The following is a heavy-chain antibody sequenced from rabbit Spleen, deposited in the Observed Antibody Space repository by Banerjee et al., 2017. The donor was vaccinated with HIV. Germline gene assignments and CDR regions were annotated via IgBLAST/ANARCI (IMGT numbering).Heavy chain of an antibody. CDR2: INAITGKA. V-gene: IGHV1S45*01. CDR1: GFSFSNKAV. Sequence: QEQLVESGGGLVQPGGSLKLSCTASGFSFSNKAVMCWVRQAPGKGLEWIACINAITGKAVYASWAKGRFTFSKTSSTTVTLQMTSLTAADTATYFCARDRGSGWGDAIDPWGPGTLVTVS. J-gene: IGHJ2*01. CDR3: ARDRGSGWGDAIDP. D-gene: IGHD4-1*01.